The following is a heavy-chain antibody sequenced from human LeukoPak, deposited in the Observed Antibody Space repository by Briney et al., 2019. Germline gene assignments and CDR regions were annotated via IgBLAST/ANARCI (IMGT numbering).Heavy chain of an antibody. V-gene: IGHV1-18*01. CDR2: ISAYNGNT. CDR1: GGTFTSYG. Sequence: ASVKVSCKASGGTFTSYGISWVRQAPGQGLEWMGRISAYNGNTNYAQKLQGRVTMTTDTSTSTAYMELRSLRSDDTAVYYCARGDYYDSSGYYSDYWGQGTLVTVSS. D-gene: IGHD3-22*01. J-gene: IGHJ4*02. CDR3: ARGDYYDSSGYYSDY.